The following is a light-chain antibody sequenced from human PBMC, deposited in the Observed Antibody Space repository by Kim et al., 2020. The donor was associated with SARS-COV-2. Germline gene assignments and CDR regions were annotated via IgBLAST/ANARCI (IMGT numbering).Light chain of an antibody. CDR3: AAWDDSLNGWV. Sequence: GQRVTISCSGSRYKIGSNTINWYQHHPRTAPELLIYSNNQRPSGVPDRFSGSESGTSASLAISGLQSEDEADYYCAAWDDSLNGWVFGGGTQLTVL. CDR2: SNN. CDR1: RYKIGSNT. V-gene: IGLV1-44*01. J-gene: IGLJ3*02.